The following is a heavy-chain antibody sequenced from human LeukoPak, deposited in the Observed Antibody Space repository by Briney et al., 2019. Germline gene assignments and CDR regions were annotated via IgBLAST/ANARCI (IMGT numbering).Heavy chain of an antibody. CDR1: GFTFSSYW. Sequence: GGSLRLSCAASGFTFSSYWMSWVRQAPGKGLEWVSVIYSGGNTYYADSVKGRFTISRDNSKNTLYLQMNSLRAEDTAVYYCARAVSSGYDPFDYWGQGTLVTVSP. CDR2: IYSGGNT. V-gene: IGHV3-53*01. D-gene: IGHD3-22*01. CDR3: ARAVSSGYDPFDY. J-gene: IGHJ4*02.